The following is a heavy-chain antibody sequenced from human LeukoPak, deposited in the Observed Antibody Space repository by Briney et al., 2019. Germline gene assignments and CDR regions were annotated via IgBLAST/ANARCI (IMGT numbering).Heavy chain of an antibody. V-gene: IGHV1-18*01. Sequence: ASVKVSCKASGYTFINYGITWVRQAPGQGLEWMGWISAYNGNTNYAQKPQGRVTMTADTSTSTAYMELGSLRSDDTAIYYCSRDYYSGSYYGDYWGQGTLVTVSS. CDR2: ISAYNGNT. CDR1: GYTFINYG. J-gene: IGHJ4*02. CDR3: SRDYYSGSYYGDY. D-gene: IGHD1-26*01.